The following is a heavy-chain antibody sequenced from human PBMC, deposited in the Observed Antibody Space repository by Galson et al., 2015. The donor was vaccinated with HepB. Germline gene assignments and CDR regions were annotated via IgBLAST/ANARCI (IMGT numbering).Heavy chain of an antibody. D-gene: IGHD3-22*01. CDR3: ARAVDYYDSSVSYFQH. CDR2: IIPIFGTA. J-gene: IGHJ1*01. Sequence: SVKVSCKASGGTFSSYAISWVRQAPGQGLEWMGGIIPIFGTANYAQKFQGRVTITADESTSTAYMELSSLRSEDTAAYYCARAVDYYDSSVSYFQHWGQGTLVTVSS. CDR1: GGTFSSYA. V-gene: IGHV1-69*13.